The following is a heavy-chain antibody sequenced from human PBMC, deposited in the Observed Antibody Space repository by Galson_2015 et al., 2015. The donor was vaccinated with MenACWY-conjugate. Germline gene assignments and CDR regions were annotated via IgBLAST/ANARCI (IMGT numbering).Heavy chain of an antibody. CDR2: ISPGDSNT. D-gene: IGHD1-26*01. CDR3: ARHPPGGRGMDV. V-gene: IGHV5-51*01. J-gene: IGHJ6*02. CDR1: GYYFTGYW. Sequence: QSGAEVKQPGESLQISCKGSGYYFTGYWIAWVRQIPGKGMEWMGLISPGDSNTRYSPSFQGQVTISADNSTSTAYLQWSILKASDTAMYYCARHPPGGRGMDVWGQETTVPVSS.